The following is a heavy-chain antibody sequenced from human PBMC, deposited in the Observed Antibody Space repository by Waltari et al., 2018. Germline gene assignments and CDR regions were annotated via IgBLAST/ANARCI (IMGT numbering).Heavy chain of an antibody. CDR3: ARDRRSSSWYGSINY. CDR2: ISYDGSNK. Sequence: QVQLVESGGGVVQPGRSLRLSCVASGFTFSSYAMHWVRQAPGKGLEWVAVISYDGSNKYYADSVKGRFTISRDNSKNTLYLLMNILRDEDTAVYYCARDRRSSSWYGSINYWGQGTLVTVSS. D-gene: IGHD6-13*01. J-gene: IGHJ4*02. V-gene: IGHV3-30-3*01. CDR1: GFTFSSYA.